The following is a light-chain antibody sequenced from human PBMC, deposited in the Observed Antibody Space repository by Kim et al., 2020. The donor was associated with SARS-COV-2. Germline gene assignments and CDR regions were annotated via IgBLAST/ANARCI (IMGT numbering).Light chain of an antibody. J-gene: IGKJ1*01. CDR3: QQCGSSPWT. CDR2: AAS. V-gene: IGKV3-20*01. Sequence: EVLLTQSPDTLSLSPGERATLSCRASQTISGSYLAWYQQKPGQAPRLLIYAASSRDTDIPVRFSGSGSGTDFTLTISRLEAEDFAVYYCQQCGSSPWTFGQGTKVDIK. CDR1: QTISGSY.